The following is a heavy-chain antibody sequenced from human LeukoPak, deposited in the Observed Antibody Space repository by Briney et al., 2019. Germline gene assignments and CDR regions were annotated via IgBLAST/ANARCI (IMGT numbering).Heavy chain of an antibody. Sequence: SETLSLTCTVSGGSISSYHWSWIRQPPGKGLEWIGYIYYSGSTNYNPSLKSRVTISVDTSKNQFSLKLSSVTAADTAVYYCARDRAAGTTPYYYYYYMDVWGKGTTVTVSS. CDR2: IYYSGST. CDR1: GGSISSYH. V-gene: IGHV4-59*01. J-gene: IGHJ6*03. CDR3: ARDRAAGTTPYYYYYYMDV. D-gene: IGHD6-13*01.